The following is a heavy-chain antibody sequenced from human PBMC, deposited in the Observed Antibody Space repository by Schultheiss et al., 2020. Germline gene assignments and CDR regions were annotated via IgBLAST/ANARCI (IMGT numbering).Heavy chain of an antibody. J-gene: IGHJ6*02. CDR2: IYYSGST. CDR1: GGSISSYY. CDR3: ARVLTYSYGSGRRYYHSGMDV. V-gene: IGHV4-59*08. Sequence: SETLSLTCTVSGGSISSYYWSWIRQPPGKGLEWIGYIYYSGSTNYNPSLKSRVTISVDTSKNQISLKLSSVTAADTAVFYCARVLTYSYGSGRRYYHSGMDVWGQGTTVTVSS. D-gene: IGHD3-10*01.